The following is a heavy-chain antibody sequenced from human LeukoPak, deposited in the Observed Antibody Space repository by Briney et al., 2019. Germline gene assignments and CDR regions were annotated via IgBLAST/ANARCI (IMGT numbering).Heavy chain of an antibody. Sequence: GGSLILSCAASGFTFISYAMSWVRQAPGKGLEWVSAISGSGGSTYYADSVKGRFTISRDNSKNTLYLQMNSLRAEDTAVYYCAKDSAAVAGMFDYWGQGTLVTVSS. V-gene: IGHV3-23*01. CDR3: AKDSAAVAGMFDY. J-gene: IGHJ4*02. D-gene: IGHD6-19*01. CDR2: ISGSGGST. CDR1: GFTFISYA.